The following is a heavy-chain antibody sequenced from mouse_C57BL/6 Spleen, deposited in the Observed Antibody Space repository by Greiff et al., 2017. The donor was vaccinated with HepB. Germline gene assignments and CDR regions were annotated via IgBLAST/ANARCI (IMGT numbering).Heavy chain of an antibody. CDR1: GFNIKDDY. CDR3: TTAYYSNYVWFAY. V-gene: IGHV14-4*01. D-gene: IGHD2-5*01. J-gene: IGHJ3*01. Sequence: EVQLQQSGAELVRPGASVKLSCTASGFNIKDDYMHWVKQRPEQGLEWIGWIDPENGDTEYASKFQGKATITADTSSNTAYLQLSSLTSDDTAVYYCTTAYYSNYVWFAYWGQGTLVTVSA. CDR2: IDPENGDT.